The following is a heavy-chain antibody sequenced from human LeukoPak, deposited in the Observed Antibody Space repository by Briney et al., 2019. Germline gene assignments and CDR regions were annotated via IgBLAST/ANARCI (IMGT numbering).Heavy chain of an antibody. D-gene: IGHD6-6*01. CDR2: ISYDGSNK. CDR1: GFTFSSYG. J-gene: IGHJ4*02. Sequence: GGSLRLSCAASGFTFSSYGMHWVRQAPGKGLEWVAVISYDGSNKYYADSVKGRFTISRDNSKNTLYLQMNSLRAEDTAVHYCAKDMAIAARQPFDYWGQGTLVTVSS. CDR3: AKDMAIAARQPFDY. V-gene: IGHV3-30*18.